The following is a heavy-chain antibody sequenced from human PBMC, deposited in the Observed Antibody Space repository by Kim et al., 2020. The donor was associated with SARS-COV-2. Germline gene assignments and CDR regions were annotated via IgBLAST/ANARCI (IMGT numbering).Heavy chain of an antibody. V-gene: IGHV3-21*01. J-gene: IGHJ4*02. CDR1: GFTFSSYS. CDR2: ISSSSSYI. CDR3: ASYSSGSFSVGGDY. D-gene: IGHD3-22*01. Sequence: GGSLRLSCAASGFTFSSYSMNWVRQAPGKGLEWVSSISSSSSYIYYADSVKGRFTISRDNAKNSLYLQMNSLRAEDTAVYYCASYSSGSFSVGGDYWGQGTLVTVSS.